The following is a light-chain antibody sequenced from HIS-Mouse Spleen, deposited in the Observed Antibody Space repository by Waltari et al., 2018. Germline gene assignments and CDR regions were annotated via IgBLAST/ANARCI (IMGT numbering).Light chain of an antibody. J-gene: IGLJ3*02. CDR2: SNK. V-gene: IGLV1-44*01. CDR1: SSNIGSNT. CDR3: AAWDDSLNGWV. Sequence: QSVLTQPPSASGTPGQRVTISCSGSSSNIGSNTVNWYQQLPGTAPKLLIYSNKRRPPWVPDRFSGSKSVTSASLAISGLQSEDEADYYCAAWDDSLNGWVFGGGTKLTVL.